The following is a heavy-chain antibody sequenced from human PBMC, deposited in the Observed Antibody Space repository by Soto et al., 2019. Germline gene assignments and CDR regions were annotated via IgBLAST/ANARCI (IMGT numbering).Heavy chain of an antibody. Sequence: EVQLVESGGGLVKPGGSLRLSCAAFGFTFSSYTMNWVRQAPGKGLEWVSSISSSSSYIYYADSVKGRFTIPRDNAKTPLYLQMNSLRAEATAVSYRARDRGGDLKAFDIWGQGTMVTVSS. V-gene: IGHV3-21*01. CDR3: ARDRGGDLKAFDI. CDR2: ISSSSSYI. J-gene: IGHJ3*02. D-gene: IGHD3-16*01. CDR1: GFTFSSYT.